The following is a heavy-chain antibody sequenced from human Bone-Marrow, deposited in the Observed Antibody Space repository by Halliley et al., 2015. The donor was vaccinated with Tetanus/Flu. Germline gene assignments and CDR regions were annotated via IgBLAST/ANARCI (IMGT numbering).Heavy chain of an antibody. CDR2: SFHPGAT. D-gene: IGHD1-1*01. CDR3: ARRTGHGNLDT. Sequence: GLEWFGPSFHPGATYSTPPLKSRVPLPIAPPKTQFSLKLSSVTAADTAVYYCARRTGHGNLDTWGQGTLVTVSS. J-gene: IGHJ5*02. V-gene: IGHV4-30-2*01.